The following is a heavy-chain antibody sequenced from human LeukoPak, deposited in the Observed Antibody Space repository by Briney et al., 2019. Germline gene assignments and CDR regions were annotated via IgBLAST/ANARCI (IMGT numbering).Heavy chain of an antibody. J-gene: IGHJ4*02. CDR2: ISWNSGSI. Sequence: GRSLRLSCAASGFTFDDYAMHWVRQAPGKGLEWVSGISWNSGSIGYADSVKGRFTISRDNAKNSLYLQMNSLRAEDTAVYYCARGGTYSSGVIDYWGQGTLVTVSS. D-gene: IGHD6-19*01. V-gene: IGHV3-9*01. CDR1: GFTFDDYA. CDR3: ARGGTYSSGVIDY.